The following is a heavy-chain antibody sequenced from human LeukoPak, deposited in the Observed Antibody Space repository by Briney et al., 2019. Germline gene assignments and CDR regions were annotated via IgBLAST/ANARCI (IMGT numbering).Heavy chain of an antibody. CDR2: INHSGST. CDR1: GGSFSGYY. V-gene: IGHV4-34*01. CDR3: ARTRRKSLFDY. Sequence: SETLSLTCAVYGGSFSGYYWSWTRQPPGKGLEWIGGINHSGSTNYNPSLKSRVTISVDTSKNQFSLKLSSVTAADTAVYYCARTRRKSLFDYWGQGTLVTVSS. J-gene: IGHJ4*02.